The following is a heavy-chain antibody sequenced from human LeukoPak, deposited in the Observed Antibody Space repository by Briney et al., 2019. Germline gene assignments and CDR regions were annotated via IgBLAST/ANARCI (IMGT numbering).Heavy chain of an antibody. V-gene: IGHV4-34*01. CDR1: GGSFSGYY. D-gene: IGHD2-2*01. J-gene: IGHJ5*02. Sequence: SETLSLTCAVYGGSFSGYYWSWIRQPPGKGLEWIGEINHSGSTNYNPSLKSRVTISVDTSKNQFSLKLGSVTAADTAVYYCARGRVVAWFDPWGQGTLVTVSS. CDR2: INHSGST. CDR3: ARGRVVAWFDP.